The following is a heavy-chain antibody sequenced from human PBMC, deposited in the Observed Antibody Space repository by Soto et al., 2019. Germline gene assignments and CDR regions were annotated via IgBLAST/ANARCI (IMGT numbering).Heavy chain of an antibody. J-gene: IGHJ4*02. CDR2: IGGNGADT. CDR3: AIPSGLTVTGPDY. V-gene: IGHV3-23*01. Sequence: LRLSCAASGFTFSSYAMSWVRQAPGKGLGWVSAIGGNGADTYYADSVKGRFTISRDNSKNTLYLQMNSLRAEDTAVYFCAIPSGLTVTGPDYWGQGTLVTVSS. CDR1: GFTFSSYA. D-gene: IGHD6-19*01.